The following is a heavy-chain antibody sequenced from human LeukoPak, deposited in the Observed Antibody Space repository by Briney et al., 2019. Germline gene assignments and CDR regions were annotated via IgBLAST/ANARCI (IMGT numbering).Heavy chain of an antibody. V-gene: IGHV1-2*06. D-gene: IGHD3-22*01. CDR1: GYTFTGYY. CDR2: INPNSGGT. Sequence: GASVKVSCKASGYTFTGYYMHWVRQAPGQGLEWMGRINPNSGGTNYAQKFQGRVTMTRDTSISTAYMELSRLRSEDTAVYYCATWPARGYYYAGIVDYWGQGTLVTVSS. CDR3: ATWPARGYYYAGIVDY. J-gene: IGHJ4*02.